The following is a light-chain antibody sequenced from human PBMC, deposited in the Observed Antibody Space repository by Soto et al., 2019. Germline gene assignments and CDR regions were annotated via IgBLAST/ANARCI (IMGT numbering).Light chain of an antibody. CDR3: QQSHGIPYT. CDR2: AAS. V-gene: IGKV1-39*01. J-gene: IGKJ2*01. CDR1: QTISTY. Sequence: DLQMTQSPSSLSASVGDRVTITCRASQTISTYLNWYQQNPGKAPKLLIYAASTLQSGVPSRFSCSGSGTDFTLTISSLQPEDFATYYCQQSHGIPYTFGQGTKLEIK.